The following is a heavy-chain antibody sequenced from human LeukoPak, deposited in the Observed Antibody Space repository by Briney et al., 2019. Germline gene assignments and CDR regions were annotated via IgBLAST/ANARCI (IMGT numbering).Heavy chain of an antibody. CDR2: IKSKTDGGTT. Sequence: GGSLRLSCAASGFTFSNAWMSWVRQAPGKGLEWVGRIKSKTDGGTTDYAAPVKGRFTISRDDSKNTLYLQMNSLKTEDTAVYYCTTDGGGSYLDYYYYMDVWGKGTTVTVSS. CDR3: TTDGGGSYLDYYYYMDV. J-gene: IGHJ6*03. CDR1: GFTFSNAW. D-gene: IGHD1-26*01. V-gene: IGHV3-15*01.